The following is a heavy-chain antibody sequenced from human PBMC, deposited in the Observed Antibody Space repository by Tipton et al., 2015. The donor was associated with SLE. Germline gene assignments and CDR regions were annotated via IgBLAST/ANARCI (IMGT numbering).Heavy chain of an antibody. CDR2: IYHSAST. CDR1: AYSFSRGYY. J-gene: IGHJ3*02. V-gene: IGHV4-38-2*01. CDR3: ASTGVNYRRRAFDI. D-gene: IGHD5-24*01. Sequence: TLSLTCAVSAYSFSRGYYWGWIRQPPGKGLEWIGYIYHSASTNYNPSLKSRVTISADTSKNQCSLKLSTVTAADTAVYYCASTGVNYRRRAFDIWGQGTMVTVSS.